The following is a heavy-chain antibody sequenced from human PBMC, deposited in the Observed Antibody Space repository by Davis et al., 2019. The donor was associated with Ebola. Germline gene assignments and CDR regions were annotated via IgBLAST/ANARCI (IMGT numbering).Heavy chain of an antibody. CDR3: ARDRFPYYDILTGYNYYYGMDV. CDR1: GFTFSSYW. V-gene: IGHV3-7*01. Sequence: GESLKISCAASGFTFSSYWMSWVRQAPGKGLEWVANIKQDGSEKYYVDSVKGRFTISRDNAKNSLYLQMNSLRAEDTAVYYCARDRFPYYDILTGYNYYYGMDVWGQGTTVTASS. CDR2: IKQDGSEK. J-gene: IGHJ6*02. D-gene: IGHD3-9*01.